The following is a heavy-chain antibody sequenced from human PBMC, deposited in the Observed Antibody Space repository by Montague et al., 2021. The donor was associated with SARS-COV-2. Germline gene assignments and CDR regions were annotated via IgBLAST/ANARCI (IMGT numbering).Heavy chain of an antibody. CDR2: TDHSGTT. CDR1: GGSFSDYY. CDR3: ARDSGYWAQQLVPPRLYYYYYGMDV. V-gene: IGHV4-34*01. J-gene: IGHJ6*02. Sequence: SETLSLTCAVYGGSFSDYYWTWIRQPPGKGLEWIGETDHSGTTNYNPSLKSRLSISVDASKNQFSLTLNSVTAADTAVYYCARDSGYWAQQLVPPRLYYYYYGMDVWGQGTTVTVSS. D-gene: IGHD6-13*01.